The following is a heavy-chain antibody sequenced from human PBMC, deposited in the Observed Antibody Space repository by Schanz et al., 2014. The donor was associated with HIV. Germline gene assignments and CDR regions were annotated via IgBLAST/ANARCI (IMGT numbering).Heavy chain of an antibody. V-gene: IGHV3-30*03. CDR1: GFTFSTYA. J-gene: IGHJ2*01. CDR3: ATDSSLAVADHWYFDL. Sequence: QVQLVESGGGVVQPGRSLRLSCAASGFTFSTYAMHWARQAPGKGLEWVAVISYDGSIKEYADSVKGRFAISRDNSKNTVYLQMNSLRAEDTAVYYCATDSSLAVADHWYFDLWGRGTLVTVSS. CDR2: ISYDGSIK. D-gene: IGHD6-19*01.